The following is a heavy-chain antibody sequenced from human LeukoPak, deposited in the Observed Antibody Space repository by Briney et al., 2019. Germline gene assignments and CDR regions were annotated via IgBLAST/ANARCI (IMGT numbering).Heavy chain of an antibody. Sequence: GGSLRLSCAASGFTLSTYEMNWVRQAPGKGLEWVSYISSTGSNIYYADSVKGRFTISRDNAKNSLYLLMNSLRTEDTAVYYCAATYYYDGSGDYWGQGTLVTVSS. V-gene: IGHV3-48*03. D-gene: IGHD3-22*01. CDR3: AATYYYDGSGDY. CDR2: ISSTGSNI. CDR1: GFTLSTYE. J-gene: IGHJ4*02.